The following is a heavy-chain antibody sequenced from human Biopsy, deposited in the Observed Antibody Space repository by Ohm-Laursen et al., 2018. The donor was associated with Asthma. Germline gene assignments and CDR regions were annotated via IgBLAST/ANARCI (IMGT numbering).Heavy chain of an antibody. Sequence: ATVKVSCKTSGYTFNSAGITWVRQAPGQGLEWMGWISVYNGNTKVAQKLQDRVTMITDTSMSTAYMELRSLRSDDTAVYFCARAVDYSHYYGIDVWGQGTTVTVS. V-gene: IGHV1-18*01. J-gene: IGHJ6*02. CDR1: GYTFNSAG. D-gene: IGHD3-10*01. CDR2: ISVYNGNT. CDR3: ARAVDYSHYYGIDV.